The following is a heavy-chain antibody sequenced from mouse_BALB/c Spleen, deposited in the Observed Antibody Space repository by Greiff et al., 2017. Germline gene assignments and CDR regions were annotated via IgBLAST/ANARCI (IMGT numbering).Heavy chain of an antibody. CDR1: GFTFSDYY. CDR2: ISDGGSYT. D-gene: IGHD1-1*02. CDR3: AREEDGSMDY. J-gene: IGHJ4*01. Sequence: EVKVVESGGGLVKPGGSLKLSCAASGFTFSDYYMYWVRQTPEKRLEWVATISDGGSYTYYPDSVKGRFTISRDNAKNNLYLQMSSLKSEDTAMYYCAREEDGSMDYWGQGTSVTVSS. V-gene: IGHV5-4*02.